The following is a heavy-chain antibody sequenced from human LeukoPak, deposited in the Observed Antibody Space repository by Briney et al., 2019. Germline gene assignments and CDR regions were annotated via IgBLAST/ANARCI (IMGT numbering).Heavy chain of an antibody. CDR1: GCTFSNYN. D-gene: IGHD1-14*01. Sequence: GGSLRLSCVASGCTFSNYNMNWVRQAPGKGLEWVSSISTSSSYIYYADSVKGRFTFSRDNAKNSLYLQMNSLRAEDTAVYYCARARYHWYFDLWGRGTLVTVS. J-gene: IGHJ2*01. CDR2: ISTSSSYI. V-gene: IGHV3-21*01. CDR3: ARARYHWYFDL.